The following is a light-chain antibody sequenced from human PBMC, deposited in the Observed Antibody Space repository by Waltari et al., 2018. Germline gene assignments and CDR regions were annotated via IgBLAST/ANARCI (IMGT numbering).Light chain of an antibody. J-gene: IGLJ3*02. CDR2: RGH. V-gene: IGLV10-54*04. CDR3: LAWDSSLDALV. Sequence: QAGLTQPPSVSKDLRQTATLTCTGNSNNVGNQGAAWLQQHQGHPPKFLSYRGHSRPSGIAEGVSGSRAGNTASLTISGLQPEDEADYCCLAWDSSLDALVFGGGTKLTVL. CDR1: SNNVGNQG.